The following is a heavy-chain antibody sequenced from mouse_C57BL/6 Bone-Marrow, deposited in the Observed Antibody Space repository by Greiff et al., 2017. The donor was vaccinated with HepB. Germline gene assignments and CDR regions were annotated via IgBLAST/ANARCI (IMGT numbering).Heavy chain of an antibody. D-gene: IGHD2-5*01. J-gene: IGHJ1*03. CDR2: ISNGGGST. CDR1: GFTFSDYY. Sequence: DVKLQESGGGLVQPGGSLKLSCAASGFTFSDYYMYWVRQTPEKRLEWVAYISNGGGSTYYPDTVKGRFTISRDNAKNTLYLQMSRLKSEDTAMYYCARSYYSNPWYFDVWGTGTTVTVSS. CDR3: ARSYYSNPWYFDV. V-gene: IGHV5-12*01.